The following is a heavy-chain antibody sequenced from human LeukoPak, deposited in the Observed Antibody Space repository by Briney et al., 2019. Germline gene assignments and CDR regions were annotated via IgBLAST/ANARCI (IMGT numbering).Heavy chain of an antibody. CDR2: ILSDGSDK. D-gene: IGHD3-22*01. Sequence: PGRSLRLSCAASEFTFSNYGMHCVRQAPGKGLERVAAILSDGSDKYYADSVKGRFTISRDNSKNTLYLQMNSLRAEDTAVYYCAKGDSGFYFYFDHWGQGTLVTVSS. CDR1: EFTFSNYG. J-gene: IGHJ4*02. V-gene: IGHV3-30*18. CDR3: AKGDSGFYFYFDH.